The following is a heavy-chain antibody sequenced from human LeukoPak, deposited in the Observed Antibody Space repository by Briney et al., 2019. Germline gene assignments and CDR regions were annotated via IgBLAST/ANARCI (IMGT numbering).Heavy chain of an antibody. V-gene: IGHV3-73*01. Sequence: GGSLKLSCEASGFTFSGSAMHLVRQASGKGLEWVGRIRSKANSYATAYAASVKGRFTIFRDDSKNTAYLQMNSLKPEDMAVYYCTSGSYYPWGQGTLVTVSS. J-gene: IGHJ5*02. CDR3: TSGSYYP. D-gene: IGHD1-26*01. CDR1: GFTFSGSA. CDR2: IRSKANSYAT.